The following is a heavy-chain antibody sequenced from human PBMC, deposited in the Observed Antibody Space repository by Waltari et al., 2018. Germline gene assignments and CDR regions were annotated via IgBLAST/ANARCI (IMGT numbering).Heavy chain of an antibody. CDR1: GFTFSNSA. D-gene: IGHD1-26*01. J-gene: IGHJ6*02. CDR3: ARGSPRARMGGRRGGMDV. CDR2: ISTDGNNK. Sequence: QVQLVESGGDVVLPGRSLRLSCEGSGFTFSNSAMHWVRQAPGRGLEWVAFISTDGNNKFYADSVKGRFTGSRDNSKNVVYLQMNGLTRDDMATYYCARGSPRARMGGRRGGMDVWGQGTTVTVSS. V-gene: IGHV3-30*04.